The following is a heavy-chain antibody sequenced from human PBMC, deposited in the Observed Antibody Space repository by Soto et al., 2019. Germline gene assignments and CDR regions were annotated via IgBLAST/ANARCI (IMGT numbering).Heavy chain of an antibody. V-gene: IGHV1-18*01. CDR2: ISGYNGNT. Sequence: VQLVQSGAEVKKPGASVKVSCKASGYPFTTYGFSWVRQSPGQGLEWMGWISGYNGNTKYAQRLQGRVTMTADTSTSRAYMELRSLRSDDTAVYYCPRSGAFGEAGGDYWGKGSPVTVSS. CDR1: GYPFTTYG. CDR3: PRSGAFGEAGGDY. D-gene: IGHD3-10*01. J-gene: IGHJ4*02.